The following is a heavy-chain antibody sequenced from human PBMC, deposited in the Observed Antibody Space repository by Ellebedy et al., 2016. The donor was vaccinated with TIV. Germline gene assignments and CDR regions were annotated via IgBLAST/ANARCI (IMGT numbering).Heavy chain of an antibody. CDR2: ISYSGDLM. D-gene: IGHD6-13*01. Sequence: GESLKISCAASGFTFSGYYMSWFRQAPGKGPEWVSYISYSGDLMNYADSVKGRFTTSRDNAGNSLYLQMNSLRAEDTAVYYCARLGVIAAAGASDYWGQGTLVIVSS. CDR1: GFTFSGYY. J-gene: IGHJ4*02. V-gene: IGHV3-11*01. CDR3: ARLGVIAAAGASDY.